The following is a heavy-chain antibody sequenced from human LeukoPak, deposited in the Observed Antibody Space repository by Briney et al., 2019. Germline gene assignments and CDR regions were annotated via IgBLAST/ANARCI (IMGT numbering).Heavy chain of an antibody. D-gene: IGHD3-22*01. V-gene: IGHV3-11*01. CDR1: GFTFSDYY. CDR2: ISTSAGTF. CDR3: ARDAIDSSGFDFDY. Sequence: GESLRLSCAASGFTFSDYYMTWIRQAPGKGLEWISYISTSAGTFYYADSVKGRFTISRDNAKNSLYLQMNSLRAEDTAVYYCARDAIDSSGFDFDYWGQGTLVTVSS. J-gene: IGHJ4*02.